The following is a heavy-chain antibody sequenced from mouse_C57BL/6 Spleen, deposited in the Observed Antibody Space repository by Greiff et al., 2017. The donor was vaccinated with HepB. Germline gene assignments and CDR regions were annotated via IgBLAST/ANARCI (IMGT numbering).Heavy chain of an antibody. CDR2: ISSGSSTI. CDR3: ARPRYDYVFAY. V-gene: IGHV5-17*01. J-gene: IGHJ3*01. CDR1: GFTFSDYG. D-gene: IGHD2-4*01. Sequence: EVMLVESGGGLVKPGGSLKLSCAASGFTFSDYGMHWVRQAPEKGLEWVAYISSGSSTIYYADTVKGRFTISRDNAKNTLFLQMTSLRSEDTAMYYYARPRYDYVFAYWGQGTLVTVSA.